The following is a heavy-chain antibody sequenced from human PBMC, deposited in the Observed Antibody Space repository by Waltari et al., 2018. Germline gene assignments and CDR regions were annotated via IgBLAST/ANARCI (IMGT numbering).Heavy chain of an antibody. D-gene: IGHD2-15*01. CDR2: IYHSGST. CDR3: AREFSQYCSGGSCPFYYYYYYMDV. J-gene: IGHJ6*03. CDR1: GYSISSGYY. V-gene: IGHV4-38-2*02. Sequence: QVQLQESGPGLVKPSETLSLTCAVSGYSISSGYYWGWIRQPPGQGLEWIGSIYHSGSTSYNPSLKSRVTISVETSKNQFSLKLSSVTAADTAVYYCAREFSQYCSGGSCPFYYYYYYMDVWGKGTTVTVSS.